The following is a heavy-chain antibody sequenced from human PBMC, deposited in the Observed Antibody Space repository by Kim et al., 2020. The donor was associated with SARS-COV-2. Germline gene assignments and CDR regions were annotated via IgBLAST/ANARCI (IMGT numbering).Heavy chain of an antibody. CDR1: GFTFSSYA. D-gene: IGHD3-10*01. Sequence: GGSLRLSCADSGFTFSSYAMSWVRQAPGKGLEWVSAISGSGGSTYYADSVKGRFTISRDNSKNTLYLQMNSMSVEDTDVYYCAKVMVRGVIINPNDYWGQGTLVTVS. CDR3: AKVMVRGVIINPNDY. CDR2: ISGSGGST. J-gene: IGHJ4*02. V-gene: IGHV3-23*01.